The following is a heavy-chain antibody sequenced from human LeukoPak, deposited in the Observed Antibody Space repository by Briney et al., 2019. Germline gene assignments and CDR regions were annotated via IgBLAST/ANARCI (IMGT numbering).Heavy chain of an antibody. CDR3: ARAFGDYGGNFDY. CDR2: IYHSGST. CDR1: GYSISSGYY. Sequence: PSETLSLTCTVSGYSISSGYYWGWIRQPPGKGLEWIGSIYHSGSTYYNPSLKSRVTISVDTSKNKFSLKLSSVTAADTAVYYCARAFGDYGGNFDYWGQGTLVTVSS. V-gene: IGHV4-38-2*02. D-gene: IGHD4-17*01. J-gene: IGHJ4*02.